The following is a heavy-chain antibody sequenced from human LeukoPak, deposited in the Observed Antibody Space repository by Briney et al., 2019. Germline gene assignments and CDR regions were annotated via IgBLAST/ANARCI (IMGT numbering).Heavy chain of an antibody. D-gene: IGHD1-26*01. J-gene: IGHJ4*02. V-gene: IGHV4-34*01. CDR3: AREDSGSYPNGDY. CDR2: INHSGST. CDR1: GGSFSGYY. Sequence: SETLSLTCAVYGGSFSGYYWSWIRQPPGKGLEWIGEINHSGSTNYNPSLKSRVTISVDTSKNQFSLKLSSVTAADTAVYYCAREDSGSYPNGDYWAQGTPVTISS.